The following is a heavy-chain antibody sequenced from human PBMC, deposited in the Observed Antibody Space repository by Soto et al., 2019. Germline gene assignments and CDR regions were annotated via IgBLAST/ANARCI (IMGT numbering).Heavy chain of an antibody. V-gene: IGHV1-69*13. D-gene: IGHD5-12*01. CDR1: GSTFSSYA. Sequence: YSVNASCKASGSTFSSYAISWVRQAPGQGLEWMGGIIPIFGTANYAQKFQGRVTITADESTSTAYMELSSLRSEDTAVYYCAIRSGYDSAYLSDCWGQRSTVT. CDR2: IIPIFGTA. CDR3: AIRSGYDSAYLSDC. J-gene: IGHJ6*02.